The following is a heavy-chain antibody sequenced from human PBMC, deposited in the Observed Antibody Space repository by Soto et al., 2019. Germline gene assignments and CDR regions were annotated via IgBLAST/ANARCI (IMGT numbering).Heavy chain of an antibody. D-gene: IGHD3-22*01. CDR3: ARDPYYYDSSPWGTGY. CDR2: IYYSGST. J-gene: IGHJ4*02. Sequence: SETLSLTCTVSGGSISSSSYYWGWIRQPPGKGLEWIGSIYYSGSTYYNPSLKSRVTISVDTSKNQFSLKLSSVTAADTAVYYCARDPYYYDSSPWGTGYWGQGTLVTVS. CDR1: GGSISSSSYY. V-gene: IGHV4-39*02.